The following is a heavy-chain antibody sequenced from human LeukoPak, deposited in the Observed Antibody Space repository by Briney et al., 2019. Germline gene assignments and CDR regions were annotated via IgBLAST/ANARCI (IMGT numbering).Heavy chain of an antibody. D-gene: IGHD3-22*01. CDR1: GFTFSSYS. V-gene: IGHV3-21*04. CDR2: ISSSSSYI. Sequence: GGSLRLSCAASGFTFSSYSMNWVRQAPGKGLEWVSSISSSSSYIYYADSVKGRFTISRDNAKDSLYLQMNSLRAEDTALYYCAKDAGYYYDSSGSLVDYWGQGTLVTVSS. CDR3: AKDAGYYYDSSGSLVDY. J-gene: IGHJ4*02.